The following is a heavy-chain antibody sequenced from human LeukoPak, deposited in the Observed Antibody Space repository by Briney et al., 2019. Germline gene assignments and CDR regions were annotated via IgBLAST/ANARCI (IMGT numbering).Heavy chain of an antibody. D-gene: IGHD3-10*01. CDR3: ARDAATMVRGVMYAFDI. Sequence: ASVKVSCKASGYTFTGYYMHWVRQAPGQGLEWMGIINPSGGSTSYAQKFQGRVTMTRDTSTSTVYMELSSLRSEDTAVYYCARDAATMVRGVMYAFDIWGQGTMVTVSS. V-gene: IGHV1-46*01. CDR2: INPSGGST. J-gene: IGHJ3*02. CDR1: GYTFTGYY.